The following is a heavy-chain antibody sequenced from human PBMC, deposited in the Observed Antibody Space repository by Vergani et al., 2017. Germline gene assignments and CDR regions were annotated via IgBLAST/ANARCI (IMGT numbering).Heavy chain of an antibody. CDR3: GREGTHKSRTWAPGGGFDH. V-gene: IGHV4-59*01. J-gene: IGHJ4*02. CDR1: GGSISSYY. D-gene: IGHD1-14*01. CDR2: IYYSGST. Sequence: QVQLQESGPGLVKPSETLSLTCTVSGGSISSYYWSWIRQPPGKGLEWIGYIYYSGSTNYNPSLKSRVTISVDTSKNQFSLKLSSVTAADTAVDYCGREGTHKSRTWAPGGGFDHRGPGNLVTVSS.